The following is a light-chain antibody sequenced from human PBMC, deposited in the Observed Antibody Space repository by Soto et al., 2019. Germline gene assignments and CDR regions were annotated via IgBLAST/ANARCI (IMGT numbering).Light chain of an antibody. CDR1: QDISDH. Sequence: DFQMTQSPSSLSASVGDRVTITCRASQDISDHLAWYQHKPGKVPELLIYGASTLQSGVPSRFSGGGSGPGFTLTISSLQPEDVATYYCQQYDRPPQPFGQGTKVELK. V-gene: IGKV1-27*01. CDR2: GAS. J-gene: IGKJ1*01. CDR3: QQYDRPPQP.